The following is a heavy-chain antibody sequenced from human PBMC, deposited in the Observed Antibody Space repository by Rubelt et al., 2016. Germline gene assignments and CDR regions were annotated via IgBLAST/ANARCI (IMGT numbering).Heavy chain of an antibody. CDR3: ARTDYGDYFEFNWYFDL. CDR1: GGSISSYY. V-gene: IGHV4-59*08. CDR2: IYYSGST. Sequence: QVQLQESGPGLVKPSETLSLTCTVSGGSISSYYWSWIRQPPGKGLEWIGYIYYSGSTNYNPSLKSRFTISVDTSKNQFSLKRSSVTAADTAVYYCARTDYGDYFEFNWYFDLWGRGTLVTVSS. J-gene: IGHJ2*01. D-gene: IGHD4-17*01.